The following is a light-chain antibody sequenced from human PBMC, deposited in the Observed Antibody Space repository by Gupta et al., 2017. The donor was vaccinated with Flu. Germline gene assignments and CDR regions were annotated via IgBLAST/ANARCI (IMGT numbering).Light chain of an antibody. CDR1: QSDSSNY. CDR3: QQYGSSPRT. J-gene: IGKJ2*01. V-gene: IGKV3-20*01. CDR2: GAS. Sequence: EIVLTQSPGTLSLSPGERATLSCRASQSDSSNYLAWYQQKPGQAPRLLIYGASSRATGVPDRFSGSGSGTDFTLTVSRLEPEDFAVYYCQQYGSSPRTFGQGTKLEIK.